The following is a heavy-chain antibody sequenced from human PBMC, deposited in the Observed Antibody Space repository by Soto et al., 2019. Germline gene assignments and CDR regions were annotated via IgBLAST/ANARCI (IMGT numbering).Heavy chain of an antibody. Sequence: PGESLKISCKANGYSFTRHWIGWVRQMPGKGLEWMAVIYPGDSDARYSPSFQGHVTISADSSINTAYLQWSSLKASDTAIYYCAKVRYRSWYFDNWGQGTLVTVSS. CDR2: IYPGDSDA. CDR3: AKVRYRSWYFDN. CDR1: GYSFTRHW. V-gene: IGHV5-51*01. D-gene: IGHD6-13*01. J-gene: IGHJ4*02.